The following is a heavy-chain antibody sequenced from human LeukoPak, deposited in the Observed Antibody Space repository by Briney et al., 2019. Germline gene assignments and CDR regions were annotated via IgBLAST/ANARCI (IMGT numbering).Heavy chain of an antibody. CDR1: GYTFTGYY. J-gene: IGHJ6*03. CDR2: ISAYNGNT. D-gene: IGHD1-26*01. Sequence: ASVKVSCKPSGYTFTGYYMHWVRQAPGQGLEWMGWISAYNGNTNYAQKLQGRVTMTTDTSTSTVYMELRSLRSDDTAVYYCARVGATGYYYMDVWGKGTTVTVSS. CDR3: ARVGATGYYYMDV. V-gene: IGHV1-18*04.